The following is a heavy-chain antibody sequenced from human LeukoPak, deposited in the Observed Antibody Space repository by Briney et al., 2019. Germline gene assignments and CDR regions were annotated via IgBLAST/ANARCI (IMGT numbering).Heavy chain of an antibody. V-gene: IGHV4-31*03. CDR2: IYYSGST. D-gene: IGHD4-17*01. Sequence: PSETLSLTCTVSGGSISSGGYYWSWIRQHPGKGLEWIGYIYYSGSTYYNPSLKSRVTISVDTSKNQFSLKLSSVTAADTAEYYCARSPPAPYDYGDYSYYFDYWGQGTLVTVSS. CDR3: ARSPPAPYDYGDYSYYFDY. J-gene: IGHJ4*02. CDR1: GGSISSGGYY.